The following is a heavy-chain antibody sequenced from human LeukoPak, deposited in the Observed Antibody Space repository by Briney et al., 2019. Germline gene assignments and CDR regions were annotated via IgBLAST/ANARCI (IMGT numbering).Heavy chain of an antibody. V-gene: IGHV1-3*01. J-gene: IGHJ3*02. CDR1: GYTFTSYA. CDR3: ARNTGRIVASGPDAFDI. CDR2: INAGNGNT. Sequence: ASVKVSCKASGYTFTSYAMHWVRQAPGQRLEWMGWINAGNGNTKYSQKFQGRVTITRDTSASTAYMELSSLRSEDTAVYYCARNTGRIVASGPDAFDIWGQGTMVTVSS. D-gene: IGHD1-26*01.